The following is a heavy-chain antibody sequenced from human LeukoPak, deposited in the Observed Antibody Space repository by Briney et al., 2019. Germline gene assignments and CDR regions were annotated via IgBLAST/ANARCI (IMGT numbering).Heavy chain of an antibody. V-gene: IGHV3-53*01. J-gene: IGHJ4*02. CDR1: GFTFSSYA. D-gene: IGHD3-22*01. CDR3: ARSQGYYDSSGYYYPYYFDY. Sequence: GGSLRLSCAAPGFTFSSYAMSWVRQAPGKGLEWVSIIYSGGSTYYADSVKGRFTISRDNSKNTLYLQMNSLRAEDTAVYYCARSQGYYDSSGYYYPYYFDYWGQGTLVTVSS. CDR2: IYSGGST.